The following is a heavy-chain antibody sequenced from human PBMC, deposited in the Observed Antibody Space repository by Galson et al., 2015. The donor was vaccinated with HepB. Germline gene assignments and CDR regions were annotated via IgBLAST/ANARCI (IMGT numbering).Heavy chain of an antibody. CDR1: GFTFSNAW. D-gene: IGHD6-13*01. CDR3: VRVGSSWYSYQDS. V-gene: IGHV3-15*01. J-gene: IGHJ4*02. Sequence: SLRLSCAGSGFTFSNAWMSWVRQAPGKGLQWVGRIKSKTDGGTTDYAAPVKGRFTISRDDSINTLYLQMNSLKTEDTAVYYCVRVGSSWYSYQDSWGQGTLVTVSS. CDR2: IKSKTDGGTT.